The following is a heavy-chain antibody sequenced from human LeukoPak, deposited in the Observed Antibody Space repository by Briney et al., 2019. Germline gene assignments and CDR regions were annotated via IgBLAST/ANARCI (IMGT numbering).Heavy chain of an antibody. CDR2: IYYSGST. Sequence: KPSETLSLTCTVSGGSISSYYWGWIRQPPGKGLEWIGSIYYSGSTYYNPSLKSRVTISVDTSKNQFSLKLSSVTAADTAVYYCARRSSKNWFDPWGQGTLVTVSS. CDR3: ARRSSKNWFDP. V-gene: IGHV4-39*07. J-gene: IGHJ5*02. CDR1: GGSISSYY.